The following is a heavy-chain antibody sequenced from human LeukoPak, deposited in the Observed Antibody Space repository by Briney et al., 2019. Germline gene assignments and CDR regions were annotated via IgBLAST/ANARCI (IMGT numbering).Heavy chain of an antibody. J-gene: IGHJ6*03. CDR1: GYTFTSYY. Sequence: ASVKVSCKASGYTFTSYYMHWVRQAPGQGLEWMGIINPSGGSTSYAQKFQGRVTMTRDTSTSTVYMELSSLRSEDTAVYYCARDSGYYGSGSYSYYYYYYMDVWGKGTTVTISS. D-gene: IGHD3-10*01. CDR3: ARDSGYYGSGSYSYYYYYYMDV. CDR2: INPSGGST. V-gene: IGHV1-46*01.